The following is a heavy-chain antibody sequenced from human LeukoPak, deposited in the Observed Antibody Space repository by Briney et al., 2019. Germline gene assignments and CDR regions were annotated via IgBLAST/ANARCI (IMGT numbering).Heavy chain of an antibody. D-gene: IGHD6-6*01. CDR2: IKQDGSEK. CDR3: AKDPNEYSSSSSSY. Sequence: GGSLRLSCAASGFTFSSYWMSWVRQAPGKGLEWVANIKQDGSEKNYVDSVKGRFTISRDNAKTSLYLQMNSLRAEDTAVYYCAKDPNEYSSSSSSYWGQGTLVTVSS. J-gene: IGHJ4*02. V-gene: IGHV3-7*03. CDR1: GFTFSSYW.